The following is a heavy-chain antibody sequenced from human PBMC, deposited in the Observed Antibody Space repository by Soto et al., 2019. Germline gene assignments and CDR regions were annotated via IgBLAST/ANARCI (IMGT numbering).Heavy chain of an antibody. J-gene: IGHJ6*02. CDR1: GGSISSGGYY. CDR3: ARDRYSYGARGMDV. V-gene: IGHV4-31*03. D-gene: IGHD5-18*01. Sequence: PSETLSLTCTVSGGSISSGGYYWSWIRQHPGKGLEWIGYIYYSGSTYYNPSLKSRVTISVDTSKNQFSPKLSSVTAADTAVYYCARDRYSYGARGMDVWGQGTTVTVSS. CDR2: IYYSGST.